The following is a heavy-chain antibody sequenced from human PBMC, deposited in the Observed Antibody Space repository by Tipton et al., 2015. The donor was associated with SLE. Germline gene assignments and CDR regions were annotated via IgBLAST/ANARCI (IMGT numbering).Heavy chain of an antibody. J-gene: IGHJ4*02. CDR1: GGSFSGYY. D-gene: IGHD6-6*01. CDR3: ARDPFSTSSSPD. V-gene: IGHV4-34*01. CDR2: INHSGST. Sequence: TLSLTCAVYGGSFSGYYWSWIRQPPGKGLEWVGEINHSGSTNYNPSLKSRVTISVDTSKNQFSLKLSSVTAADTAVYYCARDPFSTSSSPDWGQGTLVTVSS.